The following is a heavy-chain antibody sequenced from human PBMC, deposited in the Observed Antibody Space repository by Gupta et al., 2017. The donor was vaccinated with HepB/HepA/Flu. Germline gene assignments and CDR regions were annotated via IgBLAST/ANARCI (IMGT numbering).Heavy chain of an antibody. CDR1: GFTFSDYW. Sequence: EVQLVESGGDLVQPGGSLRLSCAVSGFTFSDYWMSWVRQVPGKGLEWVANIKKDGSGKYYVDSVKGRFIISRDNAKNSLDLQMNSLRAEDTAVYYCARPGFAAAATFGWFNPWGQGTLVTVSS. CDR3: ARPGFAAAATFGWFNP. J-gene: IGHJ5*02. CDR2: IKKDGSGK. D-gene: IGHD6-13*01. V-gene: IGHV3-7*01.